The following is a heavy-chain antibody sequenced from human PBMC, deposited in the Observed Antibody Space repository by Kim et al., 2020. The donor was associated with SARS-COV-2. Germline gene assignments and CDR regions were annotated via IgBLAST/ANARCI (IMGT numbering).Heavy chain of an antibody. CDR1: GFTFSSYA. V-gene: IGHV3-64D*06. CDR3: VKERTSGWYDFDY. J-gene: IGHJ4*02. D-gene: IGHD6-19*01. Sequence: GGSLRLSCSASGFTFSSYAMHWVRQAPGKGLEYVSGISTNGGSTYYADSVKDRFIISRDNSRNMLNLQMSSLRSEDTAVYYFVKERTSGWYDFDYWGQGTLVTVSS. CDR2: ISTNGGST.